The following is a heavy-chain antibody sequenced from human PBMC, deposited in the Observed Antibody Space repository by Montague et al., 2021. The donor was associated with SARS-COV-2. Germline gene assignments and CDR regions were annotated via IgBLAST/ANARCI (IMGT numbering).Heavy chain of an antibody. Sequence: SETLSLTCTVSGGSISSSSYDWGWIRQPPGQGLEWIGCIYYSGSTYYXLSLKSRVTISVDKTKNQFSLKLSSVTATGTAVYYCASQSVNYYDSSGYPFDYWGQGTPVTVSS. V-gene: IGHV4-39*01. CDR2: IYYSGST. CDR3: ASQSVNYYDSSGYPFDY. D-gene: IGHD3-22*01. J-gene: IGHJ4*02. CDR1: GGSISSSSYD.